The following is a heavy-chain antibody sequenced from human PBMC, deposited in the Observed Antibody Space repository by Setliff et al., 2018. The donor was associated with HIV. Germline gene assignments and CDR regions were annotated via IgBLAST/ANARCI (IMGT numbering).Heavy chain of an antibody. J-gene: IGHJ4*02. CDR3: ARASRGGYYDSSAYAY. CDR2: IYTGSNTI. D-gene: IGHD3-22*01. V-gene: IGHV3-48*01. CDR1: GFSFSSYS. Sequence: PGGSLRLSCVGSGFSFSSYSMSWVRRAPGKGLEWIAYIYTGSNTIFYGDSAEGRFTISRDNVKNSVYLQMNSLRAEDTAVYYCARASRGGYYDSSAYAYWGQGTLVTVSS.